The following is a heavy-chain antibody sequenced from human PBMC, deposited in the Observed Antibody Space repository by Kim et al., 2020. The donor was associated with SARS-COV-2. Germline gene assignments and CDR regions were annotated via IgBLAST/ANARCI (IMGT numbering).Heavy chain of an antibody. V-gene: IGHV3-11*06. D-gene: IGHD7-27*01. J-gene: IGHJ5*02. Sequence: VKGRFTISRDNAKNSLYLQMNSLRAEDTAVYYCARDLYPGGHWGLDWFDPWGQGTLVTVSS. CDR3: ARDLYPGGHWGLDWFDP.